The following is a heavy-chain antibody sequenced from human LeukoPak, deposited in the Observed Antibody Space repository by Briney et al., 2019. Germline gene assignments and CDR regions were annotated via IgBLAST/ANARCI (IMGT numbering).Heavy chain of an antibody. J-gene: IGHJ4*02. CDR3: AKQSSGPSFDY. CDR2: IYPGDSDT. Sequence: GESLKISCKGSGYSFTSYWIAWVRQMPGQGLEWMGIIYPGDSDTRYSPSFQGQVTISADKSISAAYLQWSSLKASDTAMYYCAKQSSGPSFDYWGQGTLVTVSS. V-gene: IGHV5-51*01. CDR1: GYSFTSYW.